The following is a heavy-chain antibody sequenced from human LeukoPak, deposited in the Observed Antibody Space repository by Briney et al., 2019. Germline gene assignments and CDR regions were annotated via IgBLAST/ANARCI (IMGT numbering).Heavy chain of an antibody. V-gene: IGHV4-38-2*02. D-gene: IGHD5/OR15-5a*01. J-gene: IGHJ4*02. Sequence: SETLSLTCTVSGYSISSGYYWAWIRQPPGKGLQWIGNIYHSGNTNYNPSLKSRVTISVDTSKNQFSLKLSSVTAADTAVYYCASQKSESRRIDYWGQGTLVTVSS. CDR2: IYHSGNT. CDR3: ASQKSESRRIDY. CDR1: GYSISSGYY.